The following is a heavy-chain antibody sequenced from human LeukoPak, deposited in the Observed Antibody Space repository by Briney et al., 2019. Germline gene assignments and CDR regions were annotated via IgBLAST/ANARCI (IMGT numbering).Heavy chain of an antibody. D-gene: IGHD3-16*02. CDR1: GYTFTSYG. J-gene: IGHJ4*02. CDR2: ISAYNGNT. Sequence: ASVKVSCKASGYTFTSYGISWVRQAPGQGLEWMGWISAYNGNTNYAQKLQGRVTMTTDTSTSTAYMELRSLRSDDTAVYYCARDTFGGVIVTFFDYWGQGTLVIVSS. V-gene: IGHV1-18*01. CDR3: ARDTFGGVIVTFFDY.